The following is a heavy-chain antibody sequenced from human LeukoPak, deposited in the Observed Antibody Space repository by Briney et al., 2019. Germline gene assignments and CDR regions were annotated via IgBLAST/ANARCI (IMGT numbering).Heavy chain of an antibody. D-gene: IGHD3-10*01. J-gene: IGHJ4*02. Sequence: PGGSLRLSCAASGFTFSSYWMSWVRQAPGKGLEWVANIKQDGSEKYYVDSVKGRFTISRDNAKNSLYLQMNSLRAEDTAVYYCARVPVRGEYYFDYWGQGTLVTVSS. V-gene: IGHV3-7*01. CDR2: IKQDGSEK. CDR3: ARVPVRGEYYFDY. CDR1: GFTFSSYW.